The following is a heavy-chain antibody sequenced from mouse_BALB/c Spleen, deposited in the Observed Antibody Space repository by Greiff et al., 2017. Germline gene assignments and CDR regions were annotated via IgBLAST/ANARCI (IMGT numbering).Heavy chain of an antibody. CDR1: GYTFPSYW. CDR3: TRGYDYEDY. J-gene: IGHJ2*01. D-gene: IGHD2-4*01. CDR2: IYPGNSDT. Sequence: EVQLQQSGTVLARPGASVQMSCKASGYTFPSYWMHWVKQRPGQGLEWIGAIYPGNSDTSYNQKFKGKAKLTAVTSTSTAYMELSSLTNEDSAVYYCTRGYDYEDYWGQGTTLTVAS. V-gene: IGHV1-5*01.